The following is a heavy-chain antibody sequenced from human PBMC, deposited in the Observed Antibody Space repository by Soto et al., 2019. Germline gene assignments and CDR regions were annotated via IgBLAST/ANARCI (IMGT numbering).Heavy chain of an antibody. J-gene: IGHJ5*02. Sequence: QVQLQESGPGLVKPSQTLSLTCTVSGCSIRSGAYDWSWIRQHPGKGLEWIGYIYYSGSTYYNPSLKSRVTISVDTSKNQFALQLSSVTAADTAGYYCARWWSGSRQGFDHWGQGHLVNVAA. CDR2: IYYSGST. CDR3: ARWWSGSRQGFDH. CDR1: GCSIRSGAYD. V-gene: IGHV4-31*03. D-gene: IGHD3-3*01.